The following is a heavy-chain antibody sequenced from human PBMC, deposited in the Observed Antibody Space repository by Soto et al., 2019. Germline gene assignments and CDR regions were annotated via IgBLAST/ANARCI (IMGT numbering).Heavy chain of an antibody. D-gene: IGHD3-9*01. CDR1: GFTFSSYA. V-gene: IGHV3-23*01. CDR2: ISGSGGST. J-gene: IGHJ4*02. Sequence: PGGSLRLSCAASGFTFSSYAMSWVRQAPGKGLEWVSAISGSGGSTYYADSVKGRFTISRDNSKNTLYLQMNSLRAEDTAVYYCAKGVLRYFDWVPAPAYYFDYWGQGTLVTAPQ. CDR3: AKGVLRYFDWVPAPAYYFDY.